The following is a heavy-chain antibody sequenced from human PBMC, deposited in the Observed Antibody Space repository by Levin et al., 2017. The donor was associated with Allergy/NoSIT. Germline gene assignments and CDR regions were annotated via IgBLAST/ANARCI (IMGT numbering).Heavy chain of an antibody. J-gene: IGHJ3*02. CDR2: IIPILGIA. Sequence: EASVKVSCKASGGTFSSYTISWVRQAPGQGLEWMGRIIPILGIANYAQKFQGRVTITADKSTSTAYMELSSLRSEDTAVYYCARYSSSSVDAFDIWGQGTMVTVSS. V-gene: IGHV1-69*02. CDR3: ARYSSSSVDAFDI. D-gene: IGHD6-6*01. CDR1: GGTFSSYT.